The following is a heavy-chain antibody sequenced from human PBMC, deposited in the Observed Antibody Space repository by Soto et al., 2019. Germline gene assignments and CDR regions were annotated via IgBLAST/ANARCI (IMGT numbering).Heavy chain of an antibody. CDR3: AKEGQITNWYFDY. J-gene: IGHJ4*02. CDR1: GFTFSSYG. CDR2: ISYDGNVA. Sequence: QVQLVESGGGVVQPGRSLRLSCAASGFTFSSYGMHWVRQAPGKGLEWVTVISYDGNVAYYADSVKGRFTISRDNSKNTLYVQMNSLRTEDPAMYYCAKEGQITNWYFDYWGQGTLVTVSS. D-gene: IGHD1-1*01. V-gene: IGHV3-30*18.